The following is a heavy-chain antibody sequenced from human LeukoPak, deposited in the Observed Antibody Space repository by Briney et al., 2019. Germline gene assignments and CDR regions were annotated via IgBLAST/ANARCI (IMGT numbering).Heavy chain of an antibody. J-gene: IGHJ6*02. V-gene: IGHV3-11*01. CDR2: ISSSGSTI. Sequence: GGSLRLSCAASGFTFSNYAMSWVRQAPGKGLEWVSYISSSGSTIYYADSVKGRFTISRDNAKNSLYLQMNSLRAEDTAVYYCARGMRGPTSTDYYYGMDVWGQGTTVTVSS. CDR1: GFTFSNYA. CDR3: ARGMRGPTSTDYYYGMDV. D-gene: IGHD5/OR15-5a*01.